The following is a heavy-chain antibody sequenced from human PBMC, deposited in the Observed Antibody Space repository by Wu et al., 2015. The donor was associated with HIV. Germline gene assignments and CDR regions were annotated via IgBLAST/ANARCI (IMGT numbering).Heavy chain of an antibody. V-gene: IGHV1-69*12. J-gene: IGHJ3*02. CDR1: GGTFSSYA. Sequence: QVQLVQSGAEVKKPGSSVKVSCKASGGTFSSYAISWVRQAPGQGLEWMGGIIPIFGTANYAQKFQGRVTITADESTSTAYMELSSLRSEDTAVYYCARGDYYDSSGYYSKKGRGDAFDIWGQGTMVTVSS. CDR2: IIPIFGTA. D-gene: IGHD3-22*01. CDR3: ARGDYYDSSGYYSKKGRGDAFDI.